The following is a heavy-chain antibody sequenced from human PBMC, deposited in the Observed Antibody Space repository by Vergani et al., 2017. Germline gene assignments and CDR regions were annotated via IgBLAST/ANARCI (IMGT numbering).Heavy chain of an antibody. J-gene: IGHJ2*01. CDR3: AWGSRDVGAPYWYFDL. CDR2: IYYSWST. V-gene: IGHV4-39*07. Sequence: QLQLQESGPGLVKPSATLSLTCSVSGSSIRSSNYYWGWIRQPPGKGLEWLAIIYYSWSTYYNPSLKSRVTISVDTTKNQFYLKLRAVTAADTALYYCAWGSRDVGAPYWYFDLWGRGTLVSVSS. D-gene: IGHD5-24*01. CDR1: GSSIRSSNYY.